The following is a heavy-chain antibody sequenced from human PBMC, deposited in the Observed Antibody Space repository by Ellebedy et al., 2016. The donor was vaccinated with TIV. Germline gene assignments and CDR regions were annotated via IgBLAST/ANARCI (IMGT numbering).Heavy chain of an antibody. CDR1: GFTLSGYW. J-gene: IGHJ4*02. CDR2: ISDSGATV. CDR3: TTPYYYGSGSYFL. V-gene: IGHV3-48*04. Sequence: GGSLRLSCVASGFTLSGYWMHWVRQVPGKGLEWLSYISDSGATVYYADSVKGRFTVSRDNAKNSVYLQMNHLRAEDTAVYYCTTPYYYGSGSYFLWGQGTLVTVYS. D-gene: IGHD3-10*01.